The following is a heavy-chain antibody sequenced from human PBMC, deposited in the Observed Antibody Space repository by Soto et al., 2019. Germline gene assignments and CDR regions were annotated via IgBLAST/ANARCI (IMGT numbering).Heavy chain of an antibody. V-gene: IGHV3-21*04. D-gene: IGHD3-3*01. Sequence: GGSLRLSCAASGFTFSSYSMNWVRQAPGKGLEWVSSISSSSSYIYYADSVKGRFTISRDNAKNSLYLQMNSLRAEDTAVYYCAKTWGDITIFGVVLTNYYYYGMDVWGQGTTVTVSS. CDR3: AKTWGDITIFGVVLTNYYYYGMDV. CDR2: ISSSSSYI. J-gene: IGHJ6*02. CDR1: GFTFSSYS.